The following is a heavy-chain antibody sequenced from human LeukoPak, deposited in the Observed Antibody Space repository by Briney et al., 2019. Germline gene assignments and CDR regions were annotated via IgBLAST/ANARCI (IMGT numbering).Heavy chain of an antibody. Sequence: KPSETLSLTCAVYGGSFSGYYWSWIRQPPGKGMKWIGEINHSGSTNYNPSLKSRVTISVDTSKNQFSLKLSSVTAADTAVYYCARGSVVTTYYYYYYYMDVWGKGTTVTVSS. CDR2: INHSGST. CDR1: GGSFSGYY. CDR3: ARGSVVTTYYYYYYYMDV. J-gene: IGHJ6*03. V-gene: IGHV4-34*01. D-gene: IGHD2-21*02.